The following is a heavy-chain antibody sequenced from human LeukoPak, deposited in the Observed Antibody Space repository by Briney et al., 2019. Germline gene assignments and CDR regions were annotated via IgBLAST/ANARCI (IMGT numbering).Heavy chain of an antibody. D-gene: IGHD2-2*01. J-gene: IGHJ4*02. CDR1: GFTFSSYA. CDR3: AKDAPVNIVVVPAANS. V-gene: IGHV3-23*01. CDR2: IIGSGGST. Sequence: PGGSLRLSCAASGFTFSSYAMSWVRQAPGKGLEWVSAIIGSGGSTDYADSVKGRFTISRDNSKNTLYLQMNSLRAEDTAVYYCAKDAPVNIVVVPAANSWGQGTLVTVSS.